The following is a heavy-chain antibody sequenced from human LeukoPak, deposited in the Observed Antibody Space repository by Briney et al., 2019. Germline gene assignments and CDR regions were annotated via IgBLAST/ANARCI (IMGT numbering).Heavy chain of an antibody. V-gene: IGHV1-2*02. D-gene: IGHD3-22*01. J-gene: IGHJ4*02. CDR1: GYTFTAYY. Sequence: GASVEVSCKASGYTFTAYYIHWVRQAPGQGLEWMGWMNPNSGATNYAQEFQGRVTMTRDTSISTAYMELSRLTSDDTAVYYCARGSFDYYDMRGGYWGQGTLVTVSS. CDR3: ARGSFDYYDMRGGY. CDR2: MNPNSGAT.